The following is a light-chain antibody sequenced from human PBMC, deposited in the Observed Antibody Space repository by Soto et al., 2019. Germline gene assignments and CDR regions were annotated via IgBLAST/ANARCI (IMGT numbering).Light chain of an antibody. Sequence: QSVLTQPPSASGTPGQRVTFSCSGTSSNIGSHTVDWYQQLPGTAPKLLIYNNNQRLSGVPDRFSGSKSGTSASLAISGLQSEDEADYYCAAWEDSLNGWVFGGGTQLTVL. J-gene: IGLJ3*02. CDR2: NNN. CDR1: SSNIGSHT. V-gene: IGLV1-44*01. CDR3: AAWEDSLNGWV.